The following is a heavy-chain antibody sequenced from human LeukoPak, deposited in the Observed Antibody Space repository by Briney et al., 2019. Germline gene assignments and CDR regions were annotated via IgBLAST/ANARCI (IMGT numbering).Heavy chain of an antibody. CDR1: GGTFSSYA. CDR3: ARVRVTGTPSGFDY. V-gene: IGHV1-69*13. J-gene: IGHJ4*02. Sequence: SVKVSCKASGGTFSSYAISWVRQAPGQGLEWMGGIIPIFGTANYAQKFQGRVTITADESTSTAYMELSSLRSEDTAMYYCARVRVTGTPSGFDYWGQGTLVTVSS. D-gene: IGHD1-20*01. CDR2: IIPIFGTA.